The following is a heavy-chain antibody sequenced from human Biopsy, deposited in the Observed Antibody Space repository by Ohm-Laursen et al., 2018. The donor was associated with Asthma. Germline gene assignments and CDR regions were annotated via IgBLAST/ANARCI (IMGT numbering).Heavy chain of an antibody. Sequence: SLRLSCTASGFIFSNYGMHWVRQAPGKGLEWVAVISYDGSNKYYADSVKGRFTVSRDNSKNTLYLQMNSLRTEDTAVYYCAKRRGYSGHDNDYWGQGTLVIVSS. D-gene: IGHD5-12*01. CDR3: AKRRGYSGHDNDY. CDR1: GFIFSNYG. V-gene: IGHV3-30*18. J-gene: IGHJ4*02. CDR2: ISYDGSNK.